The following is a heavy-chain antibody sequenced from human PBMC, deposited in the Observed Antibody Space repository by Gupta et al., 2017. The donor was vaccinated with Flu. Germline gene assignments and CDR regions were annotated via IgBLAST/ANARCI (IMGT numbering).Heavy chain of an antibody. J-gene: IGHJ4*02. CDR3: ARHNHLWAEKPGFDY. V-gene: IGHV4-59*08. D-gene: IGHD1-14*01. CDR1: GGSISASY. Sequence: QVQLQESGPGLVKPSETLSLTCTVSGGSISASYWSWIRQPPGKGLEWIGYTYHGGSTNYNPSLKSRVTVSIDTSKNQFSLKLSSVTAADTAVYYCARHNHLWAEKPGFDYWGQGTLVTVSS. CDR2: TYHGGST.